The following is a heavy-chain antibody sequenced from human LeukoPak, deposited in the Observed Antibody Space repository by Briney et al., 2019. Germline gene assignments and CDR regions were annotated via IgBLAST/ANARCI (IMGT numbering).Heavy chain of an antibody. CDR1: GFTFSSYW. J-gene: IGHJ4*02. Sequence: GGSLRLSCAVSGFTFSSYWMNWVRQAPGKGLEWVANIKQDGSEKNDVDSVKGRFTISRDNAKSPLFLQMNDLRAEDTAVYYCAKGGRGNGEVYWGQGTLVTVSS. CDR3: AKGGRGNGEVY. D-gene: IGHD2-8*01. V-gene: IGHV3-7*01. CDR2: IKQDGSEK.